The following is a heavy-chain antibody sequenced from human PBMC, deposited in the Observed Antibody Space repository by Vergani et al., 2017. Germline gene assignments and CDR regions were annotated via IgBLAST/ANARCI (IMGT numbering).Heavy chain of an antibody. CDR3: ARHLHCSSTSCSGIYYMDV. D-gene: IGHD2-2*01. V-gene: IGHV5-51*01. CDR2: IYPGDSDT. Sequence: EVQLVQSGAEVKKPGESLKISCKGSGYSFTSYWIGWVRQMPGKGLEWMGVIYPGDSDTIYSPSFQGQVTISAEKSISTAYLQWSSLKASDTAMYYCARHLHCSSTSCSGIYYMDVWGKGTTVTVSS. CDR1: GYSFTSYW. J-gene: IGHJ6*03.